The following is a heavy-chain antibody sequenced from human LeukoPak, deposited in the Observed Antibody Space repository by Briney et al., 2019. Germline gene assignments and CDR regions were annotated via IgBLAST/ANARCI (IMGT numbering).Heavy chain of an antibody. CDR2: IRDDGNKK. V-gene: IGHV3-30*02. CDR3: VKVDT. CDR1: GLSFSTSG. J-gene: IGHJ4*02. Sequence: GGSLRLSCVASGLSFSTSGMHWVRQSPGKGLDWVAFIRDDGNKKNYAESVKGRFTLSRDNSRNTLYLQMDSLSAEDTAVYYCVKVDTWGQGTLVTVSS. D-gene: IGHD3-22*01.